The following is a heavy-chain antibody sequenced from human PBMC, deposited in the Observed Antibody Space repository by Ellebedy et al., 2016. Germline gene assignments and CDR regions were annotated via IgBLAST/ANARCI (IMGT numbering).Heavy chain of an antibody. CDR2: ISYDGSNK. V-gene: IGHV3-30*03. CDR1: GFTFSSYG. D-gene: IGHD4-17*01. CDR3: ASRTRGDYPYFDY. J-gene: IGHJ4*02. Sequence: GGSLRLSCAASGFTFSSYGMHWVRQAPGKGLEWVAVISYDGSNKYYSDSVKGRFTISRDNSKNTLYLQMNSLRAEDTALYYCASRTRGDYPYFDYWGQGTLVTVSS.